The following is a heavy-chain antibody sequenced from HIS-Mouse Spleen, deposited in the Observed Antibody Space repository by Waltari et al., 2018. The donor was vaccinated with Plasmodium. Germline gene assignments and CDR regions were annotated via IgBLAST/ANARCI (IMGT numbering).Heavy chain of an antibody. CDR1: GGSIRIRRYY. V-gene: IGHV4-39*01. J-gene: IGHJ4*02. CDR3: ARRGGSYYYFDY. CDR2: IYYSGST. Sequence: QLQLQESGPGLVKPSETLSITCTVSGGSIRIRRYYWGWIRQPPGKGLEWIGSIYYSGSTYYNPSLKSRVTISVDTSKNQFSLKLSSVTAADTAVYYCARRGGSYYYFDYWGQGTLVTVSS. D-gene: IGHD1-26*01.